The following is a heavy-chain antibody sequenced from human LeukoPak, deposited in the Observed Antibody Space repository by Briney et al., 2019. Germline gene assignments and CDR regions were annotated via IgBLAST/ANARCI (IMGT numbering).Heavy chain of an antibody. J-gene: IGHJ3*02. V-gene: IGHV1-18*01. D-gene: IGHD6-13*01. Sequence: ASVKVSCKASGYTFTSYGISWVRQAPGQGLEWMGWISAYNGNTNYAQKLHGRVTMTTDTSTSTAYMELRSLRSDDTAVYYCARDSYSSSWYGSAGAFDIWGQGTMVTVSS. CDR3: ARDSYSSSWYGSAGAFDI. CDR2: ISAYNGNT. CDR1: GYTFTSYG.